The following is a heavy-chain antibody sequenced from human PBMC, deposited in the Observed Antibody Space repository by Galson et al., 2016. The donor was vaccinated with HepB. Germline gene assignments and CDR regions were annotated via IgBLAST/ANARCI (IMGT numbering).Heavy chain of an antibody. V-gene: IGHV3-23*01. Sequence: SLRLSCAASGFAFRSYSMSWVRQPPGKGLEWVSGIRADSSGTYYADSVKGRFTISRDNSRSILYLQMNNLRAGDTAVYYCTKATYHYDSGLDSWGQGTLVTVS. D-gene: IGHD3-22*01. CDR3: TKATYHYDSGLDS. CDR1: GFAFRSYS. CDR2: IRADSSGT. J-gene: IGHJ4*02.